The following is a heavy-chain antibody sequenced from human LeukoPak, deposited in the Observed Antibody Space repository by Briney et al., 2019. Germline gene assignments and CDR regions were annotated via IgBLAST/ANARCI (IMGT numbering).Heavy chain of an antibody. D-gene: IGHD2-8*02. CDR3: ARDHIPGGFPSIWFDP. J-gene: IGHJ5*02. Sequence: GASVKVSCKASGYTFTSYYMHWVRQAPGPGLEWMGIINPSGGSTSYAQKFQGRVTMTRDTSTSTVYMELSSLRSEDTAVYYCARDHIPGGFPSIWFDPWGQGTLVTVSS. CDR1: GYTFTSYY. V-gene: IGHV1-46*01. CDR2: INPSGGST.